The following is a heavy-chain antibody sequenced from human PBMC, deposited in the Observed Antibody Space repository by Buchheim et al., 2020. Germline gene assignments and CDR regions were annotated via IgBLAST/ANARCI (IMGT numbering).Heavy chain of an antibody. J-gene: IGHJ5*02. D-gene: IGHD1-26*01. CDR2: INHSGST. V-gene: IGHV4-34*01. Sequence: QVKLQQWGAGLSKPSETLSLTCAVYGGSFSGYYWSWIRKPPGKGLEWFGEINHSGSTNYNRSLKSRVTISVDTSKSQFSLQPSSVTAADTAGYYGARARGRGSEQPRGQGT. CDR1: GGSFSGYY. CDR3: ARARGRGSEQP.